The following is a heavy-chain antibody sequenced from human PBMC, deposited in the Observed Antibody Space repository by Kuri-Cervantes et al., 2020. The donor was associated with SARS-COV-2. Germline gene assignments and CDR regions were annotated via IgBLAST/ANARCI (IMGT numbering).Heavy chain of an antibody. V-gene: IGHV4-61*02. D-gene: IGHD6-6*01. CDR2: IQTSGNT. CDR1: GDSITSGNYF. CDR3: ARSQHSTSRFYYYGMDV. J-gene: IGHJ6*02. Sequence: SETLSLTCTVTGDSITSGNYFWNWVRQPAGKGLEWIGRIQTSGNTNYNPSLKSRVTLSIDTSKNQFSLKLSSVTAADTAVYYCARSQHSTSRFYYYGMDVWGQGTTVTVSS.